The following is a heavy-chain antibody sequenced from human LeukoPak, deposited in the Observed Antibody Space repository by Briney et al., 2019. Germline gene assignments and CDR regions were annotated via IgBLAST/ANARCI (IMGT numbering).Heavy chain of an antibody. CDR3: ARAGEYSSSSAFDYYYYYMDV. CDR1: GYSISNAYY. CDR2: IYYSGST. Sequence: PSETLSLTCTVSGYSISNAYYWSWIRQPPGKGLEWIAYIYYSGSTNYNPSLKSRVTISVDTSKNQFSLKLSSVTAADTAVYYCARAGEYSSSSAFDYYYYYMDVWGKGTTVTVSS. V-gene: IGHV4-61*01. D-gene: IGHD6-6*01. J-gene: IGHJ6*03.